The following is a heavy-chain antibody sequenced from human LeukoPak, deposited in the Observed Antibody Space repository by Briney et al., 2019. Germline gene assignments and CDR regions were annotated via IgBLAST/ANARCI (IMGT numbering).Heavy chain of an antibody. J-gene: IGHJ5*02. CDR1: GFTFSSYG. CDR2: ISGSGGST. D-gene: IGHD5-24*01. CDR3: ARDPVETT. V-gene: IGHV3-23*01. Sequence: HPGGSLRLSCAASGFTFSSYGMSWVRQAPGKGLEWVSAISGSGGSTYYADSVKARSTISRDNSKNTLFLQMDSLRTEDMAVYYCARDPVETTWGQGTLVTVSS.